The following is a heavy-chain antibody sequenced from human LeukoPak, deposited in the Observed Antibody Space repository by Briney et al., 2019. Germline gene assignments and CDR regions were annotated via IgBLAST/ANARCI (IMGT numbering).Heavy chain of an antibody. CDR2: INPSDDST. CDR3: ARDEGSGWSIDY. D-gene: IGHD6-19*01. J-gene: IGHJ4*02. CDR1: GGTFSSYA. Sequence: ASVKVSCKASGGTFSSYAISWVRQAPGQGLEWMGIINPSDDSTRYAQKFQGRVTMTKDTSTNTVYMHLSSLSSDDTAVYYCARDEGSGWSIDYWGQGTLVTVSS. V-gene: IGHV1-46*01.